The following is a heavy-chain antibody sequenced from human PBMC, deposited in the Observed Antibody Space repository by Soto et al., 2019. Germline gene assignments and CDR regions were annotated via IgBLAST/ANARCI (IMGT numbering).Heavy chain of an antibody. Sequence: HPGGSLRLSCAASGFPFSSYAMSWVRPAPGKGLEWVSAISGSGGSTYYADSVKGRFTISRDNSKNTLYLQMNSLRAEDTAVYYCAKDKPRYISLHLGELSQYDAFDIWGQGTMVTVSS. CDR2: ISGSGGST. CDR3: AKDKPRYISLHLGELSQYDAFDI. V-gene: IGHV3-23*01. CDR1: GFPFSSYA. D-gene: IGHD3-16*02. J-gene: IGHJ3*02.